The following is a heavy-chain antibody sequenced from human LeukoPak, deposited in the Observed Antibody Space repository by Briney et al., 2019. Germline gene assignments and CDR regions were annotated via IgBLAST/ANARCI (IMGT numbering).Heavy chain of an antibody. CDR1: GFTLSDYY. J-gene: IGHJ5*02. CDR3: ARDVGTSSNWYDP. D-gene: IGHD6-6*01. Sequence: KPGGSLRLSCAASGFTLSDYYMSWIRQAPGKGLEWVSYISTGGSTIYYADSVRGRFTISRDNTKNSLFLQMNSLRVEDTAIYYCARDVGTSSNWYDPWGQGTLVTVSS. V-gene: IGHV3-11*04. CDR2: ISTGGSTI.